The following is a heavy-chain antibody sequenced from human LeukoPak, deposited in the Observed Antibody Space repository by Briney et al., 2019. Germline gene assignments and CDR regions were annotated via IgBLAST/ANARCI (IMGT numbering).Heavy chain of an antibody. J-gene: IGHJ4*02. CDR1: GFSFSSYW. CDR3: ARDDYCSGGHCYRY. Sequence: GGSLRLSCVASGFSFSSYWMSWVRQPPGKGLEWVANINQDGSEKYHVDSVKGRFTISRDNAKNSLYLQMNSLRVEDTAVYYCARDDYCSGGHCYRYWGQGTLVTVSS. V-gene: IGHV3-7*01. D-gene: IGHD2-15*01. CDR2: INQDGSEK.